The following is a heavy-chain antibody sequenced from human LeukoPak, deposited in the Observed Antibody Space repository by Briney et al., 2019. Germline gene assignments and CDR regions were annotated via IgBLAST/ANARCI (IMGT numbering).Heavy chain of an antibody. CDR1: GGTFSSYT. CDR3: ASNEKRTYCSSTSCSYFDY. Sequence: SVKVSCKASGGTFSSYTISWVRQAPGQGLEWMGRIIPILGIANYAQKFQGRVTITADKSTSTAYMELSSLRSEDTAVYYCASNEKRTYCSSTSCSYFDYWGQGTLVTVPS. D-gene: IGHD2-2*01. V-gene: IGHV1-69*02. CDR2: IIPILGIA. J-gene: IGHJ4*02.